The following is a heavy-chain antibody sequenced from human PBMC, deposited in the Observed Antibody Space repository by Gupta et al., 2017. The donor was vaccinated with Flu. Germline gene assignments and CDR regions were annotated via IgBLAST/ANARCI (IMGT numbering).Heavy chain of an antibody. D-gene: IGHD6-25*01. V-gene: IGHV3-30*03. J-gene: IGHJ5*02. CDR2: MSYEGSKK. CDR3: ARRYGSALWDGDP. Sequence: FRSYGKHGVSKAPGKGLEWVAVMSYEGSKKYYEDSVKGRCTIARDNSKNTLYLKMNSLRAEDTAVDDGARRYGSALWDGDPWGQGTRVTVAS. CDR1: FRSYG.